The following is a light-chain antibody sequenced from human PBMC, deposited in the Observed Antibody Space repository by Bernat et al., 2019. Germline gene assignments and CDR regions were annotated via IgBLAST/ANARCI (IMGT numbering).Light chain of an antibody. Sequence: DIQLTQSPSSLSASVGDRVTITCRSSQPIDTYLAWYQQRPGKVPKLLVSSASDLRPGVPSRFSAHGSETDFTHTINSLEPEDFATYFCQQSYTEVVTFGQGTRL. J-gene: IGKJ5*01. CDR3: QQSYTEVVT. CDR1: QPIDTY. V-gene: IGKV1-39*01. CDR2: SAS.